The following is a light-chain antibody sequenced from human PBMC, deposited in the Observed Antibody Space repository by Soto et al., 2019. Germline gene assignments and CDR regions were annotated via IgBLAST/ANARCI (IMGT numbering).Light chain of an antibody. V-gene: IGLV2-18*01. CDR3: SLYTSSSTLYV. CDR2: EVS. J-gene: IGLJ1*01. Sequence: QSALTQPPSVSGSPGQSVTISCTGTSSDVGSYNRVSWYQQPPGTAPKLMIYEVSNRPSGVPDRCSGSKSGNTASLTISGLQAEDEADYYCSLYTSSSTLYVFGTGTKLTVL. CDR1: SSDVGSYNR.